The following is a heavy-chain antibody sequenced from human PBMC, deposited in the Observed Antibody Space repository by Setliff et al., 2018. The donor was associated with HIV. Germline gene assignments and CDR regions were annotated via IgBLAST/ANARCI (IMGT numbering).Heavy chain of an antibody. D-gene: IGHD2-15*01. CDR1: GYTFTSYG. J-gene: IGHJ3*02. Sequence: GASVKVSCKASGYTFTSYGISWVRQAPGQGLGWMGWISAYNGNTNYAQKLQGRVTMTTDTSTSTAYMELRSLRSDDTAVYYCARDIVVVVAAPDAFDIWGQGTMVTVSS. CDR3: ARDIVVVVAAPDAFDI. CDR2: ISAYNGNT. V-gene: IGHV1-18*01.